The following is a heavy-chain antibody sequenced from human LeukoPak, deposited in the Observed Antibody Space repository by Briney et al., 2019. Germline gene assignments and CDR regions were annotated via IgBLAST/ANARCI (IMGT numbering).Heavy chain of an antibody. Sequence: PGGSLRLSCAASGFIFSTYSMNWVRQAPGKGLEWVSSFSSKKNYIYYAASVEGRFTISRDDAKNSLYLQMNSLRAEDTAVYYCVREPSGELYRHLDSWGQGTLVIVSS. J-gene: IGHJ4*02. V-gene: IGHV3-21*06. CDR1: GFIFSTYS. CDR3: VREPSGELYRHLDS. D-gene: IGHD1-26*01. CDR2: FSSKKNYI.